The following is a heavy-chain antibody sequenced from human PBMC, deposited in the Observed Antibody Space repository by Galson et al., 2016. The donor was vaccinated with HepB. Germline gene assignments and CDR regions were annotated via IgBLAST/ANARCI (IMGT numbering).Heavy chain of an antibody. V-gene: IGHV1-46*01. D-gene: IGHD1-26*01. CDR1: GYTFTRYY. CDR3: ARPQGVGPTYYFDY. CDR2: INPSGGST. J-gene: IGHJ4*02. Sequence: SVKVSCKASGYTFTRYYMNWVRQAPGQGLEWMGTINPSGGSTGYAQKFQGRVTMTSDTSTSTVYMELSSLRSEDTAVYYCARPQGVGPTYYFDYWGQGTLVTVSS.